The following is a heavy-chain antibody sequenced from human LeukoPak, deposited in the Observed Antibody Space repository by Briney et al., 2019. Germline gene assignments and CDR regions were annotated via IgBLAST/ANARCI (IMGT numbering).Heavy chain of an antibody. CDR1: GFTFRSYG. D-gene: IGHD5-18*01. CDR2: ISDDESNK. Sequence: GRSLRLSCAASGFTFRSYGMHWVRQAPGKGLEWVAVISDDESNKYYADSVKGRFTISRDNSKNTLYLQMNSLRTEDTAVYYCAKEGPRYSYGPGFSDYWGQGTLVTVSS. CDR3: AKEGPRYSYGPGFSDY. V-gene: IGHV3-30*18. J-gene: IGHJ4*02.